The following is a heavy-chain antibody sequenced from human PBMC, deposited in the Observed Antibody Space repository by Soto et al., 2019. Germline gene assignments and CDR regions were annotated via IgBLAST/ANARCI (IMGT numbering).Heavy chain of an antibody. CDR1: GFTFGTYS. D-gene: IGHD2-21*02. Sequence: GGSLRLSCAASGFTFGTYSMHWVRQAPGKGLEWVSSIGTRSDIYYADSVKGRFTISRDNAKNSLSLQMNSLRAEDTGVYYCAREETAWPLAYGLDVWGQGTTVTVSS. J-gene: IGHJ6*02. CDR2: IGTRSDI. V-gene: IGHV3-21*01. CDR3: AREETAWPLAYGLDV.